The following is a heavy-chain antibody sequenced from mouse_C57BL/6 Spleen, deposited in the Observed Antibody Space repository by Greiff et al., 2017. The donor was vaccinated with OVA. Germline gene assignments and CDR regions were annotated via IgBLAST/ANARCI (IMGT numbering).Heavy chain of an antibody. V-gene: IGHV1-81*01. CDR3: ARSDYSYAMDY. CDR2: IYPRSGNT. CDR1: GYTFTSYG. J-gene: IGHJ4*01. D-gene: IGHD1-1*01. Sequence: ESGAELARPGASVKLSCKASGYTFTSYGISWVKQRTGQGLEWIGEIYPRSGNTYYNEKFKGKATLTADKSSSTAYMELRSLTSEDSAVYFCARSDYSYAMDYWGQGTSVTVSS.